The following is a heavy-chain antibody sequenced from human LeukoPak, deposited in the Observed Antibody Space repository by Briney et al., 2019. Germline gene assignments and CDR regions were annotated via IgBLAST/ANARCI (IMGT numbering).Heavy chain of an antibody. Sequence: GGSLRLSCAASGFTYDDYAMHWVRQAPGKCLEWVSLISWDGGSTYYADSVKGRFTISRDNSKNSLYLQMNSLRAEDTALYYCAKDSSGYPYVWCKGTTVTVSS. CDR1: GFTYDDYA. CDR2: ISWDGGST. J-gene: IGHJ6*04. V-gene: IGHV3-43D*03. CDR3: AKDSSGYPYV. D-gene: IGHD6-25*01.